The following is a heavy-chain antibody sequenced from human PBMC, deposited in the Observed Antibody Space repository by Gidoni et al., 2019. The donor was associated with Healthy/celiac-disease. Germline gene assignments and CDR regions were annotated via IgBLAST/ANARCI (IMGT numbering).Heavy chain of an antibody. J-gene: IGHJ4*02. D-gene: IGHD3-10*01. V-gene: IGHV4-38-2*01. Sequence: QVQLQESGPGLVKPSETLSLTCAVSGYSISSGYYWGWIRQPPGKGLEWIGSIYHSGSTYYNPSLKSRVTISVDTSKNQFSLKLSSVTAADTAVYYCARAPPGRFGELSPFDYWGQGTLVTVSS. CDR2: IYHSGST. CDR1: GYSISSGYY. CDR3: ARAPPGRFGELSPFDY.